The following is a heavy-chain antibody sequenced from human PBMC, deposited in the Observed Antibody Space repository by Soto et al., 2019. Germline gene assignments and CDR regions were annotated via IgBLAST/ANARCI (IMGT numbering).Heavy chain of an antibody. CDR2: ISYDGSNK. CDR3: ARGGYRMVEVPCHY. V-gene: IGHV3-30-3*01. J-gene: IGHJ4*02. CDR1: GFTFSSYA. Sequence: QVQLVESGGGVVQPGRSLRLSCAASGFTFSSYAMHWVRQAPGKGLEWVAVISYDGSNKYYADSVKGRFTISRDNSKNTLDLQMNSLRADDTAVYYCARGGYRMVEVPCHYWCQGTLVTASS. D-gene: IGHD2-8*01.